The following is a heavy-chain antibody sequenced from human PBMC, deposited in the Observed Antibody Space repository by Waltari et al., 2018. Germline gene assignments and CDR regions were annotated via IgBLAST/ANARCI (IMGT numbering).Heavy chain of an antibody. CDR1: GYTFTNYG. CDR2: ISAYNGNT. D-gene: IGHD3-10*01. CDR3: AKEGDGSGKRSWFDP. V-gene: IGHV1-18*01. Sequence: QIHLVQSGAEVKKPGASVRVSCKASGYTFTNYGITWVRQAPGQGLEWMGWISAYNGNTNYAQKLQGRVTMTTDTSTSTAYMELRSLRSDDTAVYYCAKEGDGSGKRSWFDPWGQGTLVTVSS. J-gene: IGHJ5*02.